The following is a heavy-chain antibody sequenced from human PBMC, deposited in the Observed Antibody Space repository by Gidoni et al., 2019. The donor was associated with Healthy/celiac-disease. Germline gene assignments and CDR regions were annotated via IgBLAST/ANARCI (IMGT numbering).Heavy chain of an antibody. CDR3: ARAPQIGYSSSWWSGYYYYGMDV. Sequence: QVQLVESGGGLVKPGGSLRLSCAASGFTFSDYYMSWIRQAPGKGLEWVSYISSSGSTIYYADSVKGRFTISRDNAKNSLYLQMNSLRAEDTAVYYCARAPQIGYSSSWWSGYYYYGMDVWGQGTTVTVSS. D-gene: IGHD6-13*01. J-gene: IGHJ6*02. CDR1: GFTFSDYY. CDR2: ISSSGSTI. V-gene: IGHV3-11*01.